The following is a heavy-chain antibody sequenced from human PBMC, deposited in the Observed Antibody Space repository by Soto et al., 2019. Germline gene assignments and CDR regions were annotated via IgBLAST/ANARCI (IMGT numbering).Heavy chain of an antibody. CDR1: GFTFINDY. CDR2: ISCVVANT. CDR3: AKYWKCLVYE. Sequence: LILCCAAAGFTFINDYRNVGRQAPGKLLEWVAGISCVVANTYYTDSVKGRFTISRDNAKNTLHLQMNRLRADDTAVYYCAKYWKCLVYEWGQGTLVTVSS. D-gene: IGHD1-1*01. J-gene: IGHJ4*02. V-gene: IGHV3-23*01.